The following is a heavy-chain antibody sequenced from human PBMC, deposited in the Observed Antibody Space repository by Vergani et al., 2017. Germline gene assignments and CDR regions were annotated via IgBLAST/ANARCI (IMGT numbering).Heavy chain of an antibody. CDR1: GFTFSSYA. D-gene: IGHD3-22*01. Sequence: EVQLLESGGGLVQPGGSLRLSCAASGFTFSSYAMSWVRQAPGKGREWVSAISGSGGSTYYADSVKGRFTISRDNSKNTLYLQMNSLRAEDTAVYYCAKPGGVVVVTAYYFDYWGQGTLVTVSS. CDR2: ISGSGGST. V-gene: IGHV3-23*01. CDR3: AKPGGVVVVTAYYFDY. J-gene: IGHJ4*02.